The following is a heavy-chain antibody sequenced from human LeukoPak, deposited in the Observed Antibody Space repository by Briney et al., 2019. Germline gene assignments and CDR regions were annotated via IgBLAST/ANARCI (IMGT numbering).Heavy chain of an antibody. J-gene: IGHJ5*02. D-gene: IGHD2-2*01. V-gene: IGHV3-48*01. CDR1: GFNFNSFS. Sequence: GGSLRLSCAASGFNFNSFSMNWVRQAPGKGLEWVSYISSSGDNIHYSDSVEGRFTASRDNAKNSLYLQMNSLRAEDTAVYYCARGLVVPAAYAFDPWGQGTLVTVSS. CDR2: ISSSGDNI. CDR3: ARGLVVPAAYAFDP.